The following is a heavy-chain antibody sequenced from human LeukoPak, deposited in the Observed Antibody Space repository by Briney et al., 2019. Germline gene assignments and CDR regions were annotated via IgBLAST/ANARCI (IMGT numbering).Heavy chain of an antibody. CDR1: GLSFGNYW. CDR2: IKQDGSEK. Sequence: GGSLRLSCVASGLSFGNYWMDWVRQAPGKGLEWVGNIKQDGSEKYYVDSVKGRFTISRDNAKDSLYLDMNSLRVEDTAIYYCTRDFDPWGQGTLVTVSS. J-gene: IGHJ5*02. V-gene: IGHV3-7*01. CDR3: TRDFDP.